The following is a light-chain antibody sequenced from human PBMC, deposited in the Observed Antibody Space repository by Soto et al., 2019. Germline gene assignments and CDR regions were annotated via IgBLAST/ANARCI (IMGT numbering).Light chain of an antibody. CDR2: QDS. V-gene: IGLV3-1*01. CDR1: KLGDKY. Sequence: SYELTQPPSVSVSPGQTASITCSGDKLGDKYACWYQQKPGQSPVLVIYQDSKLPSGLAERFSGSNSGNTATLTISGTQAMDEAAYYCQAWDSSTHVVFGGGTKLTVL. CDR3: QAWDSSTHVV. J-gene: IGLJ2*01.